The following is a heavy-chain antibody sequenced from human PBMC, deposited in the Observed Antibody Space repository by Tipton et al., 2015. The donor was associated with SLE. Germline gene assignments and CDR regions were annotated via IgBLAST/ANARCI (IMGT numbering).Heavy chain of an antibody. D-gene: IGHD6-13*01. V-gene: IGHV3-30*02. Sequence: SLRLSCAASGFTFSSYGMHWVRQAPGKGLEWVAFIQYDGSNKYYADSVKGRFTIFRDNSKNTLYLQMNSLRAEDTAVYYCASIPQGYSSCWYLYYFDYWGQGTLVSVSS. CDR3: ASIPQGYSSCWYLYYFDY. CDR1: GFTFSSYG. J-gene: IGHJ4*02. CDR2: IQYDGSNK.